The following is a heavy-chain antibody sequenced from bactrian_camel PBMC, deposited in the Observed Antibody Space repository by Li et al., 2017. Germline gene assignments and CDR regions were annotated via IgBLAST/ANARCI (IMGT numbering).Heavy chain of an antibody. J-gene: IGHJ4*01. CDR2: ITWSGDRT. CDR1: GFTFSSYG. D-gene: IGHD2*01. V-gene: IGHV3S40*01. Sequence: VQLVESGGGLVQPGGSLRVSCAASGFTFSSYGMSWVRQAPGKGLEWVSTITWSGDRTNYADSVKGQFTISRDNAKNTVYLQLNSLKTEDTAVYYCVKDLADDDKWYHLGYDYWGQGTQVTVS. CDR3: VKDLADDDKWYHLGYDY.